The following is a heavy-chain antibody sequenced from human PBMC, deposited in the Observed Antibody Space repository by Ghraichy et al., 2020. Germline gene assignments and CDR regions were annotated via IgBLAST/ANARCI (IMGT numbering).Heavy chain of an antibody. CDR3: ARGRNYFDY. J-gene: IGHJ4*02. V-gene: IGHV3-11*04. CDR2: ISSTSNTI. CDR1: GFTFSDSY. Sequence: GGSLRLSCAASGFTFSDSYMTWIRKAPGKGLEWISYISSTSNTIHYADSVEGRFTISRDNAKNSLYLQMNSLRAEDTAVYYCARGRNYFDYWGQGTLVTVSS.